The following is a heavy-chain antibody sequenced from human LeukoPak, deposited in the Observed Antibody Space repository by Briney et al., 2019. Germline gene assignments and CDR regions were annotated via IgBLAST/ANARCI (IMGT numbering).Heavy chain of an antibody. J-gene: IGHJ4*02. CDR1: GFTFSSYG. CDR2: ISNDGNNK. D-gene: IGHD3-16*02. V-gene: IGHV3-30*18. CDR3: AKQTYVWGSYRHTEADY. Sequence: GRSLRLSCAASGFTFSSYGMHWVRQAPGKGLEWVAVISNDGNNKYYADSVKGRFAISRDNSKNTLYLQMNSLRAEDTAVYYCAKQTYVWGSYRHTEADYWGQGTLVTVSS.